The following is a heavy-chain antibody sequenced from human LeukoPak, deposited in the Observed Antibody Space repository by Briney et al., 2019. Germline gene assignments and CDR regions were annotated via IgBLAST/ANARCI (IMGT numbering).Heavy chain of an antibody. D-gene: IGHD3-16*01. Sequence: PGRSLRLSCAGSGFTFSSYSMNWVRQAPGKGLEWVSSISTSSTYIYYADSVKGRFTISRDNARNSLYLQMNSLRAEDTAVYYCARDGGHEDWFDPWGQGTLVTVSS. CDR3: ARDGGHEDWFDP. CDR1: GFTFSSYS. CDR2: ISTSSTYI. V-gene: IGHV3-21*01. J-gene: IGHJ5*02.